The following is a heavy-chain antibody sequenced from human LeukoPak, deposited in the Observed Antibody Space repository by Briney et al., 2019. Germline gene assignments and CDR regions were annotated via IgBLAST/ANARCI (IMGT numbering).Heavy chain of an antibody. CDR3: ARDRDGGNLLFQRTFDY. CDR1: GYIFTDYY. CDR2: ISAYNGNT. V-gene: IGHV1-18*04. J-gene: IGHJ4*02. D-gene: IGHD4-23*01. Sequence: ASVKVSCKASGYIFTDYYMHWVRQAPGQGLEWMGWISAYNGNTNYAQKLQGRVTMTTDTSTSTAYMELRSLRSDDTAVYYCARDRDGGNLLFQRTFDYWGQGTLVTVSS.